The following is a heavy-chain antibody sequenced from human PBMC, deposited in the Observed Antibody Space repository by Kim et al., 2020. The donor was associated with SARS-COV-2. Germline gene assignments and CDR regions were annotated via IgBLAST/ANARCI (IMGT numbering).Heavy chain of an antibody. Sequence: GGSLRLSCAASGFTFDDYAMHWVRQAPGKGLEWVSLISGDGGSKYYADYVKGRFTISRDNSKNSLYLQMNRLRTEDSALYYCAKDIRRYYDFWSDNWFDPWGQGTLVTVSS. CDR3: AKDIRRYYDFWSDNWFDP. CDR2: ISGDGGSK. V-gene: IGHV3-43*02. J-gene: IGHJ5*02. D-gene: IGHD3-3*01. CDR1: GFTFDDYA.